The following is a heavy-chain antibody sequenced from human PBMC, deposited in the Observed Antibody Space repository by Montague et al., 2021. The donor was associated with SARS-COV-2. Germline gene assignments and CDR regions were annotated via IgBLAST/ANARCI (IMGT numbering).Heavy chain of an antibody. CDR2: ISTSAYTT. CDR1: GFTFSNYD. V-gene: IGHV3-48*03. CDR3: TRDYRSIVGDGLDI. D-gene: IGHD3-16*02. Sequence: SLRLSCAAPGFTFSNYDMNWVRQAPGKGPEWISYISTSAYTTSYAGSVKGRFTISRDNGKNSLYLQMNSPRVEDTAVYYCTRDYRSIVGDGLDIWGQGTKVTVSS. J-gene: IGHJ3*02.